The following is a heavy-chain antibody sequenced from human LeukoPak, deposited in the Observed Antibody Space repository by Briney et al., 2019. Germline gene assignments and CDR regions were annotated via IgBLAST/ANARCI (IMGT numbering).Heavy chain of an antibody. V-gene: IGHV6-1*01. J-gene: IGHJ4*02. D-gene: IGHD6-13*01. CDR2: TYYRSKWYN. Sequence: SQTLSLTCAISGDSVSSNSAAWNWIRQSPSRGLEWLGRTYYRSKWYNDYAVSVKSRITINPDTSKNQFSLKLSSVTAADTAVYYCARGPGSSSWTYYFDYWGQGTLVTVSS. CDR1: GDSVSSNSAA. CDR3: ARGPGSSSWTYYFDY.